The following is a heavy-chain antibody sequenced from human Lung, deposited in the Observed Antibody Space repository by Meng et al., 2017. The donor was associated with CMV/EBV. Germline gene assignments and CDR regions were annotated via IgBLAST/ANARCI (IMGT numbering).Heavy chain of an antibody. CDR1: GGSISSSSYY. D-gene: IGHD3-3*01. Sequence: SETLSLTCTVSGGSISSSSYYWGWIRQPPGKRLEWIATIYYSGSTYYNPSLKSRVTISVDTSKNQFSLKLSSVTAADTAVYYCARVTDFWNGYYSRFDYXGRGXLVTVSS. CDR2: IYYSGST. V-gene: IGHV4-39*07. CDR3: ARVTDFWNGYYSRFDY. J-gene: IGHJ4*02.